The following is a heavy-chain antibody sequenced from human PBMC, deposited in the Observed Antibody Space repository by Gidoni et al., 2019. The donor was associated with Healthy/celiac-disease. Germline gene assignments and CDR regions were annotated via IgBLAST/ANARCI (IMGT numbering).Heavy chain of an antibody. J-gene: IGHJ4*02. CDR3: ARHGYSYGDGGYYFDY. Sequence: QLQLQESGPGLVQPSETLSLTCTVSGGSISSSSYYWGWIRQPPGKGLEWIGSIYYSGSTYYHPSLKSRVTISVDTSKNQFSLKLSSVTAADTAVYYCARHGYSYGDGGYYFDYWGQGTLVTVSS. CDR2: IYYSGST. CDR1: GGSISSSSYY. V-gene: IGHV4-39*01. D-gene: IGHD5-18*01.